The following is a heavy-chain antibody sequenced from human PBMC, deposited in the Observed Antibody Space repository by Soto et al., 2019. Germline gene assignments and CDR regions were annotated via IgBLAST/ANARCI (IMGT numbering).Heavy chain of an antibody. J-gene: IGHJ4*02. CDR1: GGSISSSDYY. V-gene: IGHV4-30-4*01. CDR3: TSSPPRLSFDY. Sequence: SETLFLTCTVSGGSISSSDYYWSWIRQPPGKGLEWIGYIYYSGSTYHNPSLKSRVTMSVDTSKNQFSLKLSSVAAADTAVYYCTSSPPRLSFDYWGQGILVTVSS. D-gene: IGHD6-6*01. CDR2: IYYSGST.